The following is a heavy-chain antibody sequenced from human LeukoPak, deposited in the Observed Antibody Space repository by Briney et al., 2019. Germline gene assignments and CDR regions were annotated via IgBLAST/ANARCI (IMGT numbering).Heavy chain of an antibody. J-gene: IGHJ4*02. V-gene: IGHV4-39*07. Sequence: PSETLSLTCTVSGGSISSSSYYWGWIRQPPGKGLEWIGSIYYSGSTYYNPSLKSRVTISVDTSKSQFSLKLSSVTAADTAVYYCAGGESPIDYWGQGTLVTVSS. CDR3: AGGESPIDY. CDR1: GGSISSSSYY. D-gene: IGHD3-10*01. CDR2: IYYSGST.